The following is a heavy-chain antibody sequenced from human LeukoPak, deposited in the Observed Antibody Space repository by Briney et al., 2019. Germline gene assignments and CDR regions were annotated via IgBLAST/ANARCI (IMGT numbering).Heavy chain of an antibody. V-gene: IGHV4-39*07. J-gene: IGHJ3*02. CDR2: IYYSGST. CDR1: GGSISSSSYY. D-gene: IGHD3-22*01. Sequence: SETLSLTCTVSGGSISSSSYYWGWIRQPPGKGLEWIGSIYYSGSTYYNPSLKSRVTISVDTSKNQFSLKLSSVTAADTAVYYCARDSYYYDSSGHSDAFDIWGQGTMVTVSS. CDR3: ARDSYYYDSSGHSDAFDI.